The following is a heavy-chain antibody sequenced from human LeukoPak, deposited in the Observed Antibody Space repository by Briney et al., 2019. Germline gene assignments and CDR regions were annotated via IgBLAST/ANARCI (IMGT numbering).Heavy chain of an antibody. J-gene: IGHJ4*02. CDR3: TRDINWNYGY. Sequence: ASVKVSCKASGYTFTGYYMDWVRQAPGQGLEWMGWINPNSGDTNYAQKFQGRVTMTRDTSISTAYMELSRLTSDDTAVYYCTRDINWNYGYWGQGTLVTVSS. CDR2: INPNSGDT. D-gene: IGHD1-7*01. V-gene: IGHV1-2*02. CDR1: GYTFTGYY.